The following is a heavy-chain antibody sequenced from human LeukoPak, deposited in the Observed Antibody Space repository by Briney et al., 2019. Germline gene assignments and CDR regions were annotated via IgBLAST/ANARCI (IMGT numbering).Heavy chain of an antibody. V-gene: IGHV1-2*02. D-gene: IGHD1-1*01. J-gene: IGHJ6*03. CDR2: INPNSGGT. CDR1: GYTFTGYY. CDR3: AKDFTSGTRYFYYYMDV. Sequence: ASVKVSCKASGYTFTGYYVHWVRQAPGQGLEWVGWINPNSGGTNYAQKFQGRVTMTRDTSISTAYMELSRLRSDDTAEYYCAKDFTSGTRYFYYYMDVWGRGATVTVSS.